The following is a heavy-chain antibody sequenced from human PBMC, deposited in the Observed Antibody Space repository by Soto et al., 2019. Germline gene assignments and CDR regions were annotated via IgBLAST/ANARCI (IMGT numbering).Heavy chain of an antibody. J-gene: IGHJ6*02. CDR3: ARDLDSGYSYGDYYYYGMDV. CDR1: GFTFSSYS. D-gene: IGHD5-18*01. Sequence: EVQLVESGGGLVKPGGSLRLSCAASGFTFSSYSMNWVRQAPGKGLEWVSSISSSSSYIYYADSVKGRFTISRDNAKNSLYLQMNSLRAADTAVYYCARDLDSGYSYGDYYYYGMDVWGQGTTVTVSS. CDR2: ISSSSSYI. V-gene: IGHV3-21*01.